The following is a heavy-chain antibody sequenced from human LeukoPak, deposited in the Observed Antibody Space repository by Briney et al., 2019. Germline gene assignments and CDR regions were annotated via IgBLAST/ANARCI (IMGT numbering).Heavy chain of an antibody. Sequence: PGRSLRLSCAASGFTFSTYGMHWVRQAPGKRLEWVAVIWYDGTNKYYADSVEGRFTISRDNSKNTLYLQMNSLRVEDTAVYYCARDSSGWSFDYWGQGTLVSVSS. CDR2: IWYDGTNK. J-gene: IGHJ4*02. CDR1: GFTFSTYG. D-gene: IGHD6-19*01. V-gene: IGHV3-33*01. CDR3: ARDSSGWSFDY.